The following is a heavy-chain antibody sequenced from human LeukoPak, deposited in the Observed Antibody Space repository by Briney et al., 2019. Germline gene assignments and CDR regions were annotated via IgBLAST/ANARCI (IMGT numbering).Heavy chain of an antibody. Sequence: SETLSLTCTVSGASISSSSYYWGWIRQPPGKGLEWIGSIYYSGSTYYNPSLKSRVTISVDTSKNQFSLKLSSVTAADTAVYYCARYPDPAIVLRDFDYWGQGTLVTVSS. V-gene: IGHV4-39*01. J-gene: IGHJ4*02. CDR3: ARYPDPAIVLRDFDY. CDR1: GASISSSSYY. CDR2: IYYSGST. D-gene: IGHD5-18*01.